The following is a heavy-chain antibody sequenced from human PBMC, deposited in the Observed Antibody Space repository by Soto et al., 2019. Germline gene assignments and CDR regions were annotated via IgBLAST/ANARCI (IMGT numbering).Heavy chain of an antibody. D-gene: IGHD7-27*01. CDR2: INHSGST. CDR1: GGSFIGYY. J-gene: IGHJ4*02. V-gene: IGHV4-34*01. Sequence: SVTLCLTCGVDGGSFIGYYWRWIRKPPGKGLEWIGEINHSGSTNYSPSLKSRVTISVDTSKNQFSLKLSSVTAADTAVYYCAKNWNWGSLVHWGQGTLVTLSS. CDR3: AKNWNWGSLVH.